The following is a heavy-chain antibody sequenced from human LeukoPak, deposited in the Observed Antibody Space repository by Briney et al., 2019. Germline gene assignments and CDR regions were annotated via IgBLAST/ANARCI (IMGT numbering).Heavy chain of an antibody. Sequence: GSLRLSCAASGFTFSSYSMNWVRQAPGKGLEWVSYISGSSSTIYYADSVKGRFTISRDNAKNSLYLQMNSLRAEDTAVYYCARDGYYDILTGPCDWFDPWGQGTLVTVSS. CDR3: ARDGYYDILTGPCDWFDP. CDR1: GFTFSSYS. CDR2: ISGSSSTI. J-gene: IGHJ5*02. V-gene: IGHV3-48*04. D-gene: IGHD3-9*01.